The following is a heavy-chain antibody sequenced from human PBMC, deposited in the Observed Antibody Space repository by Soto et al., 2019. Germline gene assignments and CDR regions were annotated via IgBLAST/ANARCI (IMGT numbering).Heavy chain of an antibody. CDR2: IANDGSNK. V-gene: IGHV3-30-3*01. CDR1: GFIFSSNA. D-gene: IGHD4-17*01. CDR3: TRADPTVTLSVFDP. Sequence: QVQLVECGGGVVQPGRSLRLSCAASGFIFSSNAMHWVRQAPGKGLEWVAVIANDGSNKYYADSVKGRFTISRDNSKNTLYLQMNSLSAEDTAVYYCTRADPTVTLSVFDPWGQGTLVTVSS. J-gene: IGHJ5*02.